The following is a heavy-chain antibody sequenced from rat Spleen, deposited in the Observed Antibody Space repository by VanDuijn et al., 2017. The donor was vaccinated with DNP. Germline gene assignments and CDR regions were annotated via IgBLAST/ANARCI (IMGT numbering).Heavy chain of an antibody. CDR3: AKGPNYGGWSDYFDY. D-gene: IGHD1-11*01. V-gene: IGHV4-2*01. J-gene: IGHJ2*01. Sequence: EVKLVESGGGLVQPGRSLKLSCAASGFNFNDHWMGWVRQAPGKGLEWIGEVNKDRSRINYSPSLKDKFTISRDNAQNNLYLQMNKLGSEDTAIYHCAKGPNYGGWSDYFDYWGLGVMVTVSS. CDR2: VNKDRSRI. CDR1: GFNFNDHW.